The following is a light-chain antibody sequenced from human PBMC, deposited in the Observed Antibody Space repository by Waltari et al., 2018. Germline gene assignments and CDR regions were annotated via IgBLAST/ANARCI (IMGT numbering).Light chain of an antibody. CDR2: GAS. J-gene: IGKJ2*01. CDR3: QQYNNWPPRYT. Sequence: EIVMTQSPATLSVSPGERATLSCRASQSVSINLAWYQQKPGQAPRLLIYGASTRATGSPARFSGSGSGTEFTLTISSLQSEDFAVYYCQQYNNWPPRYTFGQGTKLDIK. V-gene: IGKV3-15*01. CDR1: QSVSIN.